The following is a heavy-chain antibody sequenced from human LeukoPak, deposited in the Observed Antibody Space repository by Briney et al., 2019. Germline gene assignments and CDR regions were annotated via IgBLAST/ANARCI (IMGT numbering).Heavy chain of an antibody. V-gene: IGHV4-59*08. Sequence: SETXSLTCTVSGGSISSYYWSWIRQXPGKGLEGIGYIYYSGSTNYKPSLKSRVTISADTSKNQFSLKLTSVTAADTAVYYCARHVEQWLTPFDYWGQGTLVTVSS. CDR1: GGSISSYY. D-gene: IGHD6-19*01. CDR3: ARHVEQWLTPFDY. CDR2: IYYSGST. J-gene: IGHJ4*02.